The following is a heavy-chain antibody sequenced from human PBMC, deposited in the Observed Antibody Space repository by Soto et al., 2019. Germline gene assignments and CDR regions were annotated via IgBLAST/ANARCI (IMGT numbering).Heavy chain of an antibody. V-gene: IGHV1-18*01. Sequence: ASVKVTCKASGYTFTSYGISWVRQAPGQGLEWMGWISAYNGNTNYAQKLQGRVTMTTDTSTSTAYMELRSLRSDDTAVYYCARASLGGPSGWFDPWGQGTLVTVSS. J-gene: IGHJ5*02. CDR1: GYTFTSYG. D-gene: IGHD3-16*01. CDR2: ISAYNGNT. CDR3: ARASLGGPSGWFDP.